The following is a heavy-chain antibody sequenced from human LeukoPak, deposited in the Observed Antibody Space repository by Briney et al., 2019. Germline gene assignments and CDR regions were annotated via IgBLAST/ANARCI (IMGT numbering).Heavy chain of an antibody. D-gene: IGHD2-21*01. CDR1: GASMNSASYY. V-gene: IGHV4-39*01. J-gene: IGHJ4*02. CDR2: IYYSGST. CDR3: ARRVAVTECLDY. Sequence: PSETLSLTCAVSGASMNSASYYWGWIRQPLGKGLEWIGSIYYSGSTYYNPSLKSRVSMSIDTSKNQFSLKVTSVTAADTAVYYCARRVAVTECLDYWGQGTLVTVSS.